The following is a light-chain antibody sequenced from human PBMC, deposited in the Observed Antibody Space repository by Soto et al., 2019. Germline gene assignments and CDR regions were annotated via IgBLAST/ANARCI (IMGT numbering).Light chain of an antibody. CDR1: SSDVGSYNL. Sequence: QSALTQPASVSGSPGQSITISCTGTSSDVGSYNLVSWYRQHPGKAPKLMIYEGSKRPSGVSNRFSGSKSGNTASLTISGLQAEDEADYYCCSYAGSSTPYVFGTGTTVTVL. CDR2: EGS. J-gene: IGLJ1*01. V-gene: IGLV2-23*01. CDR3: CSYAGSSTPYV.